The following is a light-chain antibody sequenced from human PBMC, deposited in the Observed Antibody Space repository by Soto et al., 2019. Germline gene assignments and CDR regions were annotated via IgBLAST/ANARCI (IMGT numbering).Light chain of an antibody. CDR2: VAP. J-gene: IGKJ5*01. CDR3: QYCDNWSA. CDR1: QMVVSN. V-gene: IGKV3D-15*01. Sequence: EIVMTQSPATLSVSPGEKPTLSSRASQMVVSNLAWYQQKPAQAPRLPIYVAPTRTTGIPARFSGSGSGTEFTLTSSRLQYEDFAVYYCQYCDNWSAFGQGTRLEIK.